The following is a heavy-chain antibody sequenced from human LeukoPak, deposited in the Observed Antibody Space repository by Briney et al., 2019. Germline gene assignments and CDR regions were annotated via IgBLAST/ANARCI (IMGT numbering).Heavy chain of an antibody. CDR1: GGSISSYY. V-gene: IGHV4-59*01. CDR2: IYYSGST. J-gene: IGHJ5*02. Sequence: TSETLSLTCTVSGGSISSYYWSWIRQPPGKGLEWIGHIYYSGSTNYNPSLKSRVTISVDTSKNQFSLNLSSVTAADTAVYYCARDKQGPNYDTLTGFYRYSWFDPWGQGTLVTVSS. CDR3: ARDKQGPNYDTLTGFYRYSWFDP. D-gene: IGHD3-9*01.